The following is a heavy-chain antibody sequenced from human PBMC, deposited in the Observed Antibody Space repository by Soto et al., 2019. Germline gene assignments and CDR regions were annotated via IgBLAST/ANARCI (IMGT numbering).Heavy chain of an antibody. Sequence: QVQLVQSGAEVKKPGASVKVSCKASGYTFTSYAMHWVRQAPGQRLEWMGWINAGNGNTKYSQKFQGRVTITRDTSASTAYMELSSLRSEDTAVYYCAREYCSSTSCYYWYFDLWGRGTLFTVSS. CDR1: GYTFTSYA. V-gene: IGHV1-3*01. J-gene: IGHJ2*01. CDR2: INAGNGNT. D-gene: IGHD2-2*01. CDR3: AREYCSSTSCYYWYFDL.